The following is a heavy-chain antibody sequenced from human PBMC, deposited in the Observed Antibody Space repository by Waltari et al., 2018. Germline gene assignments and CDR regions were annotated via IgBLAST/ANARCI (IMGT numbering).Heavy chain of an antibody. CDR1: GGSISSSSYY. J-gene: IGHJ5*02. V-gene: IGHV4-39*07. CDR2: IYYSGST. Sequence: QLQLQESGPGLVKPSETLSLTCTVSGGSISSSSYYWGWIRQPPGKGLEWIGSIYYSGSTYYNPSLKSRVTISVDTSKNQFSLKLSSVTAADTAVYYCARVLGYCSSTSCYVNWFDPWGQGTLVTVSS. D-gene: IGHD2-2*01. CDR3: ARVLGYCSSTSCYVNWFDP.